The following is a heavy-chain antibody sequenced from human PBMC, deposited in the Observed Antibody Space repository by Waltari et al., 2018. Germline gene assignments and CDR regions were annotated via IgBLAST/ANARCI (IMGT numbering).Heavy chain of an antibody. CDR2: RKGKREKR. CDR3: VKGHYYDNNGYFDY. D-gene: IGHD3-22*01. CDR1: GFRFAESA. V-gene: IGHV3-9*01. J-gene: IGHJ4*02. Sequence: EVQLVESGGSLVQPGRSLRLSCAASGFRFAESAMHGVRQSPGKGREGGSGRKGKREKRKDADSVKGRFTSSRDNAKNSLYLQINSLRAEDTALYYCVKGHYYDNNGYFDYWGQGTLVTVSS.